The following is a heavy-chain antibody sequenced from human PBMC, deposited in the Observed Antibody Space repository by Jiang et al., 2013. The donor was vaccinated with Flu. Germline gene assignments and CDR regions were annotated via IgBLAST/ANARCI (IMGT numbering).Heavy chain of an antibody. CDR3: ARGDYGDNFDY. Sequence: LLKPSETLSLTCAVYGGSFSGYYWSWIRQPPGKGLEWIGEINHSGSTNYNPSLKSRVTISVDTSKNQFSLKLSSVTAADTAVYYCARGDYGDNFDYWAREPWSPSPQ. CDR2: INHSGST. J-gene: IGHJ4*02. CDR1: GGSFSGYY. D-gene: IGHD4-17*01. V-gene: IGHV4-34*01.